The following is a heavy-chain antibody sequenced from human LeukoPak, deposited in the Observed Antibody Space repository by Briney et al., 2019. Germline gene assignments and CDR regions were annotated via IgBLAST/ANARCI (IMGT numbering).Heavy chain of an antibody. CDR3: GRVEEGYGSGRRENCYFYYMDV. Sequence: KTSETLSLTSTVSGVSISSFYWSWIRQPPGQGLEGSGDIYYSGSTNDNPSLKSRIIISVDTSKNQFSLKLSSVAAADTDVYDCGRVEEGYGSGRRENCYFYYMDVWGKGSTV. CDR1: GVSISSFY. D-gene: IGHD3-10*01. J-gene: IGHJ6*03. CDR2: IYYSGST. V-gene: IGHV4-59*01.